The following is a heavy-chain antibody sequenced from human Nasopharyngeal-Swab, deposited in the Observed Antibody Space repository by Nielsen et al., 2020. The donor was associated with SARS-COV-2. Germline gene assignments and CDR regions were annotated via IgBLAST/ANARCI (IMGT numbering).Heavy chain of an antibody. CDR2: INHSGST. D-gene: IGHD2-21*01. V-gene: IGHV4-34*01. CDR3: ARAGDIRYYYYGMGV. J-gene: IGHJ6*02. Sequence: WIRQPPGKGLEWIGEINHSGSTNYNPSLKSRGTISVDTSKNQFSLKLSSVTAADTAVYYCARAGDIRYYYYGMGVWGQGTTVTVSS.